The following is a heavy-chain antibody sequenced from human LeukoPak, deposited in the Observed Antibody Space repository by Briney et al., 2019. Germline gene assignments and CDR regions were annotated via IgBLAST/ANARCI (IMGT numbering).Heavy chain of an antibody. CDR2: ISAYNGNT. D-gene: IGHD7-27*01. J-gene: IGHJ4*02. Sequence: GASVKVSCKTSGYTFINYGISWVRQAPGQGLEWMGWISAYNGNTNYAQKVQGRVTMTTDTSTSTAYMELRSLRSDDTAVYYCVRDGGLYYIISSARELGIDYWGQGTLVTVSS. CDR3: VRDGGLYYIISSARELGIDY. CDR1: GYTFINYG. V-gene: IGHV1-18*01.